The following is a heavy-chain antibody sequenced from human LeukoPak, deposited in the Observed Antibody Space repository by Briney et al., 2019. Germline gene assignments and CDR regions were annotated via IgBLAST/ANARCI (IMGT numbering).Heavy chain of an antibody. Sequence: GGSLRLSCTASGFSFSSFWMSWVRQAPGEGVGWVANMKDDGSVKNHVDSLKGRFSISRDNARNSLYLQISSLRAEDTAVYYCAREVVATASAFDCWGQGTLVTVSS. CDR2: MKDDGSVK. V-gene: IGHV3-7*03. CDR3: AREVVATASAFDC. J-gene: IGHJ4*02. CDR1: GFSFSSFW. D-gene: IGHD2-21*01.